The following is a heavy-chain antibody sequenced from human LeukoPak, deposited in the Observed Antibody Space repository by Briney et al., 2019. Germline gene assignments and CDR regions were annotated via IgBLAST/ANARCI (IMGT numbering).Heavy chain of an antibody. D-gene: IGHD2-15*01. Sequence: GGSLRLSCAASGFTFSSYGMSWVRQAPGKGLEWVANINQDGSEKYYVDSVKGRFTISRDNAKNSLYLQMNSLRAEDTAVYYCAREGCSGGSCYHNWFVPWGQGTLVSVSS. CDR3: AREGCSGGSCYHNWFVP. CDR2: INQDGSEK. CDR1: GFTFSSYG. V-gene: IGHV3-7*01. J-gene: IGHJ5*02.